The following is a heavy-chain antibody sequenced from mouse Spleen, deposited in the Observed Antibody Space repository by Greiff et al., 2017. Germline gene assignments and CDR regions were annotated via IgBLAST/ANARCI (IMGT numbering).Heavy chain of an antibody. CDR1: GYSITSGYD. V-gene: IGHV3-1*01. J-gene: IGHJ2*01. D-gene: IGHD2-2*01. Sequence: DVKLQESGPGMVKPSQSLSLTCTVTGYSITSGYDWHWIRHFPGNKLEWMGYISYSGSTNYNPSLKSRISITHDTSKNHFFLKLNSATTEDTATYYCARDPGYRYFDYWGQGTTLTVSS. CDR2: ISYSGST. CDR3: ARDPGYRYFDY.